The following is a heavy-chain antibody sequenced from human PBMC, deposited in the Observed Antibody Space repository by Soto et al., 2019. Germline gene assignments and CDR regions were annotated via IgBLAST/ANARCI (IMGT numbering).Heavy chain of an antibody. Sequence: PSETLSLTCAVYGGSFSGYYWSWIRQPPGKGLEWIGEINHSGSTNYNPSLKSRVTISVDTSKNQFSLKLSSVTAADTAVYYCARTTNDFWSGYYLYWGQGTLVTVS. J-gene: IGHJ4*02. CDR1: GGSFSGYY. CDR3: ARTTNDFWSGYYLY. V-gene: IGHV4-34*01. CDR2: INHSGST. D-gene: IGHD3-3*01.